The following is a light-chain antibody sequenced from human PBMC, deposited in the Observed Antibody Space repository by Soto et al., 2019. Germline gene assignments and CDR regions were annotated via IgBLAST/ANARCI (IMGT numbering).Light chain of an antibody. Sequence: DFQMTQTPTSLSASVVDRFSITFRASENIGIYLNWYQQKPGKVPNLLIYAASSVFEGVPSRFSGSGSGTNFSLTISSLQPEDFATYFCQQAYRTTWTFGQGTKVDIK. CDR1: ENIGIY. CDR2: AAS. CDR3: QQAYRTTWT. V-gene: IGKV1-39*01. J-gene: IGKJ1*01.